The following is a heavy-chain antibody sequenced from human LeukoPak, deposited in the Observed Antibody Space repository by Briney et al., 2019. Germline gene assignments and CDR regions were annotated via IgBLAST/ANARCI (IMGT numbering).Heavy chain of an antibody. CDR3: TIYYDSSGYYYRYYYYYGMDV. CDR2: IKRKAYGGTT. CDR1: GFTFGDYA. J-gene: IGHJ6*02. Sequence: GGSLRLSCTASGFTFGDYAMSWVPRAPGKGREWVGFIKRKAYGGTTEYAASVKGRFTISRDDSKSIAYLQMNSLKTEDTAVYYCTIYYDSSGYYYRYYYYYGMDVWGQGTTVTVSS. D-gene: IGHD3-22*01. V-gene: IGHV3-49*04.